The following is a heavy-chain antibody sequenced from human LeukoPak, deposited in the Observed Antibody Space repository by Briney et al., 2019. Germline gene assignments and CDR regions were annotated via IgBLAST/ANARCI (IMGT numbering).Heavy chain of an antibody. V-gene: IGHV1-8*01. J-gene: IGHJ5*02. Sequence: ASVKDSCKASGYTFTSYDINWVRQATGQGLEWMGWMNPNSGKTGYAQKFQGRVTMTRSTSLSTAYMELGSLRSEDTAVYYCARIDYSGSGSYYGNWFDPWGQGTLVTVSS. D-gene: IGHD3-10*01. CDR2: MNPNSGKT. CDR3: ARIDYSGSGSYYGNWFDP. CDR1: GYTFTSYD.